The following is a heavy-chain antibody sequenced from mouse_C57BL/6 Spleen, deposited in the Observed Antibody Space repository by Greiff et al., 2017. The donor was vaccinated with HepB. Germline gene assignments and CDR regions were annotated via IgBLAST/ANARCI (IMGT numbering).Heavy chain of an antibody. J-gene: IGHJ4*01. V-gene: IGHV5-17*01. CDR3: ARLPYYYAMDC. Sequence: EVKVVESGGGLVKPGGSLKLSCAASGFTFSDYGMHWVRQAPEKGLEWVAYISSGSSTIYYADTVKGRFTISRDNAKNTLFLQMTSLRSEDTAMYYCARLPYYYAMDCWGQGTSVTVSS. CDR1: GFTFSDYG. CDR2: ISSGSSTI.